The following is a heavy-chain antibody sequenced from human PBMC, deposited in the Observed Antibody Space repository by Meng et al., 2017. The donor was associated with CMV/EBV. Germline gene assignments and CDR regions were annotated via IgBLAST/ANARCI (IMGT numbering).Heavy chain of an antibody. D-gene: IGHD3-3*01. CDR3: TRRVVTDHYYYGTDV. CDR1: GFTFSNAW. CDR2: IKSKTDGGTT. Sequence: ETLSLTCAASGFTFSNAWMSWVRQAPGKGLEWVGRIKSKTDGGTTDYAAPVKGRFTISRDDSKNTLYLQMNSLKTEDTAVYYCTRRVVTDHYYYGTDVWGQGTTVTVSS. V-gene: IGHV3-15*01. J-gene: IGHJ6*02.